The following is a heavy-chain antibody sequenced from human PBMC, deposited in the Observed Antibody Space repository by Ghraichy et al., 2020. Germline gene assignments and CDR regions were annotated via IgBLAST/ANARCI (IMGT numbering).Heavy chain of an antibody. CDR2: IKQDGSEK. D-gene: IGHD6-13*01. CDR1: GFTFSSYW. J-gene: IGHJ6*02. Sequence: LTCAASGFTFSSYWMSWVRQAPGKGLEWVANIKQDGSEKYYVDSVKGRFTISRDNAKNSLYLQMNSLRAEDTAVYYCARDYNMVYSSSWYPPNYYGMDVWSQGTTVTVSS. CDR3: ARDYNMVYSSSWYPPNYYGMDV. V-gene: IGHV3-7*01.